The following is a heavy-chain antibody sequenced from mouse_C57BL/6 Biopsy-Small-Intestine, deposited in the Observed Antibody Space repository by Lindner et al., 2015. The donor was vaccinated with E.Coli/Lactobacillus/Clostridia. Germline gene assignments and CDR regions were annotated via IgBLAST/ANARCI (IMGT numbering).Heavy chain of an antibody. CDR3: AREDYGNSWFAY. V-gene: IGHV1-80*01. CDR2: IYPGDDDT. CDR1: GYAFSTYW. J-gene: IGHJ3*01. Sequence: VQLQESGAELVKPGASVKISCKASGYAFSTYWMNWVKQRPGKGLEWIGQIYPGDDDTNYSGKFKGTATLTADKSSSTAYMQLSSLTSEDSAAYFCAREDYGNSWFAYWGQGALVTVSA. D-gene: IGHD2-1*01.